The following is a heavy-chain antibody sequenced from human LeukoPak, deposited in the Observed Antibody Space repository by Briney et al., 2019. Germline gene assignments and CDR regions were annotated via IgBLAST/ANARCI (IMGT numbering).Heavy chain of an antibody. J-gene: IGHJ4*02. CDR3: ARVALKAGGY. Sequence: SETLSLTCAVYGGSFSGYYWSWIRQPPGKGLEWIGEINHSGSTNYNPSLKSRVTISVDTSKNQFSLKLSSVAAADTAVYYCARVALKAGGYWGQGTLVTVSS. V-gene: IGHV4-34*01. CDR1: GGSFSGYY. CDR2: INHSGST. D-gene: IGHD3-10*01.